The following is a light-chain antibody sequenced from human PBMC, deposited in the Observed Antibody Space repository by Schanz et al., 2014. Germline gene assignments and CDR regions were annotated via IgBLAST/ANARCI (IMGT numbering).Light chain of an antibody. Sequence: EIVLTQSPGALSLSPGDRATLSCRASQSVSSIDLAWYQQKPGQAPNVLIYGGSRRATGIPDRFSGSGSGTDFTLTISRLEPEDCAVYYCQHYSLSPLFGQGTKVDI. CDR3: QHYSLSPL. J-gene: IGKJ1*01. CDR1: QSVSSID. V-gene: IGKV3-20*01. CDR2: GGS.